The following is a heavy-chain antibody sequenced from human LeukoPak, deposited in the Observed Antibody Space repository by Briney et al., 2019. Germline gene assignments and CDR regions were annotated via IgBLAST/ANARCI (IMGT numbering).Heavy chain of an antibody. CDR3: AKQSYARSLGE. D-gene: IGHD2-8*01. Sequence: GGPLRLSCATPGFPFSDFSMSWVRQAPGKGLEWISTTNSGGSSSDYAESVKGRFTISRDNSKNTLYLQMRSLRVEATAMYYCAKQSYARSLGEGGPGTLVTVSS. V-gene: IGHV3-23*01. J-gene: IGHJ4*02. CDR1: GFPFSDFS. CDR2: TNSGGSSS.